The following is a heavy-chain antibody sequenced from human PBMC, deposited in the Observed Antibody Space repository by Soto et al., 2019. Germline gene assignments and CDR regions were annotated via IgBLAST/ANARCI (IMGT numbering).Heavy chain of an antibody. Sequence: VASVKVSCKASGYTFTSYDINWVRQATGQGLEWMGWMNPNSGNTGYAQKFQGRVTMTRNTSISAAYMELSSVTAADTAVYYCARSGYYMDVWGKGTTVTVSS. CDR3: ARSGYYMDV. CDR2: MNPNSGNT. J-gene: IGHJ6*03. D-gene: IGHD3-10*01. V-gene: IGHV1-8*01. CDR1: GYTFTSYD.